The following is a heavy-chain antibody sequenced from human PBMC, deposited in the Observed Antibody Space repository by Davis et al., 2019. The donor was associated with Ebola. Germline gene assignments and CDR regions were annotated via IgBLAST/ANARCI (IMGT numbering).Heavy chain of an antibody. V-gene: IGHV3-64D*08. CDR1: GFTFSSYW. CDR2: ISSNGGST. J-gene: IGHJ6*02. CDR3: VKESYSNPLYYYYGMDV. Sequence: GESLKISCAASGFTFSSYWMHWVRQAPGKGLEYVSAISSNGGSTYYADSVKGRFTISRDNSKNTLYLQMSSLRAEDTAVYYCVKESYSNPLYYYYGMDVWGQGTTVTASS. D-gene: IGHD4-11*01.